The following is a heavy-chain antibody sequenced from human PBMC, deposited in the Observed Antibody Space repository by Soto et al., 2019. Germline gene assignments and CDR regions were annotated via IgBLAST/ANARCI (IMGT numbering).Heavy chain of an antibody. CDR3: ARDASTKAFEY. CDR2: MNPNSGNT. D-gene: IGHD5-12*01. V-gene: IGHV1-8*01. J-gene: IGHJ4*02. CDR1: GYTFTSYD. Sequence: QVQLVQSGAEVKKPGASVKVSCKASGYTFTSYDSNWVRQATGQGLEWMGWMNPNSGNTVYAQKFQGRVTMTRNTSISTAYMELSSLRSEDTAEYYCARDASTKAFEYWGQGTLVTVSS.